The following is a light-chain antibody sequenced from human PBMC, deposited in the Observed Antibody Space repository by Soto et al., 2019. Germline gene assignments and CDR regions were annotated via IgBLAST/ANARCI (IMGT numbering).Light chain of an antibody. J-gene: IGKJ2*01. CDR1: QSVSSSY. CDR3: QQYGSSHRYT. CDR2: GAS. V-gene: IGKV3-20*01. Sequence: EIVLTQSPGTLSLSPGERATLSCRASQSVSSSYLAWYQQKPGQAPRLLIYGASSRANGIPDRFSGSGSGTDFTLTISRLEPEDFAVYYCQQYGSSHRYTFGQWNKLEIK.